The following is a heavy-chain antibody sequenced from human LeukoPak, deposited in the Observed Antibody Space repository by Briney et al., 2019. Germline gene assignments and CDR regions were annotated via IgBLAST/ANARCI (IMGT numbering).Heavy chain of an antibody. CDR2: ISYDGSNK. CDR1: GFTFSSYA. J-gene: IGHJ4*02. Sequence: HPGGSLRLSCAASGFTFSSYAMHWVRQAPGKGLEWVAVISYDGSNKYYTDSVKGRFTISRGNSKNTLYLQMNSLRGEDTALYYCARETGGTVGSTDFDYWGQGTLVTVSS. V-gene: IGHV3-30-3*01. D-gene: IGHD4-17*01. CDR3: ARETGGTVGSTDFDY.